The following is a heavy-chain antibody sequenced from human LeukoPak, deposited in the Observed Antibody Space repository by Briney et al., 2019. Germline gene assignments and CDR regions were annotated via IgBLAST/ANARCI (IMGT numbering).Heavy chain of an antibody. CDR3: ARVVYDSSVPLFDY. V-gene: IGHV1-69*13. CDR1: GGTFSSYA. CDR2: IIPIFGTA. D-gene: IGHD3-22*01. Sequence: SVKVSCKASGGTFSSYAISWVRQAPGQGLEWMGGIIPIFGTANYAQKFQGRVTITADESTSTAYMELSSLRSEDTAVYYCARVVYDSSVPLFDYWGKGPRVTASS. J-gene: IGHJ4*02.